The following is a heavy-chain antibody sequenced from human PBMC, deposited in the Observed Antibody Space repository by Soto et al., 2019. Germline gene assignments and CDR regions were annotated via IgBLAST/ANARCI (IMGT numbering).Heavy chain of an antibody. D-gene: IGHD2-2*01. CDR1: GFTFNNYA. CDR2: ISGGGGVT. CDR3: AKKASCGSTSCYLPNDYYYFYGMDV. J-gene: IGHJ6*02. V-gene: IGHV3-23*01. Sequence: EVQLLESGGGLVQPGGSLRLSCAASGFTFNNYAMTWVRQAPGKGLEWVSSISGGGGVTYYADSVKGRFIISRDNSKNTLYLQMNSLRAEDTAVYYCAKKASCGSTSCYLPNDYYYFYGMDVWGQGTTVTVSS.